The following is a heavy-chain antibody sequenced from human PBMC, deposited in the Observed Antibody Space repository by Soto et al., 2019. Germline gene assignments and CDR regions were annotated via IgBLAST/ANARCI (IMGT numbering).Heavy chain of an antibody. CDR2: ISYDGSDK. V-gene: IGHV3-30*18. Sequence: QVQLVVSGGGVVQPGRSLRLSCAASGFTFSSYGMHWVRQAPGKGLEWVAIISYDGSDKNYADSVKGRFTISRDNSKNTLYLQMNSLRAEDTAVYYCAKEEDRTSFNYWGQGTLVTVSS. CDR1: GFTFSSYG. J-gene: IGHJ4*02. D-gene: IGHD6-6*01. CDR3: AKEEDRTSFNY.